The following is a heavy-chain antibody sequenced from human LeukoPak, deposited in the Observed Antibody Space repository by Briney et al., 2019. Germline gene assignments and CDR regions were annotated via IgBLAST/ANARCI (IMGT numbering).Heavy chain of an antibody. CDR2: MYYSGST. J-gene: IGHJ5*02. Sequence: SETLSLTCTVSGGSISSSSYFWGWIRQPPGKGLEWIGSMYYSGSTYYNPSLKSRVTISVDTSKNQFSLKLSSVTAADTAVYYCARDLAAAGTIDPWGQGTLVTVSS. CDR3: ARDLAAAGTIDP. D-gene: IGHD6-13*01. CDR1: GGSISSSSYF. V-gene: IGHV4-39*02.